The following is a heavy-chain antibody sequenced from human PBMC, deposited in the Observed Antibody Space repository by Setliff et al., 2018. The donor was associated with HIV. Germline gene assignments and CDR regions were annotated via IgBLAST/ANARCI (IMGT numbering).Heavy chain of an antibody. Sequence: SETLSLTCSVSGYSINNGYYWGWIRQPPGKGLEWVATIYQTGNTYYSPSLKSRVTVSMDMSRNQFSVKLNSATAADTAVYYCARQAWHYDRDGYFIDYWGQGMRVTVPQ. CDR1: GYSINNGYY. CDR2: IYQTGNT. V-gene: IGHV4-38-2*02. J-gene: IGHJ4*02. CDR3: ARQAWHYDRDGYFIDY. D-gene: IGHD3-22*01.